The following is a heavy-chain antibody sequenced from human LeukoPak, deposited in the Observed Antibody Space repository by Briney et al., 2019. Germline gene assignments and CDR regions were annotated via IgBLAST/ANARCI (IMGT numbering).Heavy chain of an antibody. CDR2: IYYTGST. CDR3: TRRTGSRSN. D-gene: IGHD1-26*01. J-gene: IGHJ4*02. CDR1: GGSIISSSDY. Sequence: SETLSLTCTVPGGSIISSSDYWGWIRQPPGKGLEWIAAIYYTGSTYYNPSLRSRVTISVDTSKNQFSLRLTSVTAADTAVYYCTRRTGSRSNWGQGTLVTVDS. V-gene: IGHV4-39*01.